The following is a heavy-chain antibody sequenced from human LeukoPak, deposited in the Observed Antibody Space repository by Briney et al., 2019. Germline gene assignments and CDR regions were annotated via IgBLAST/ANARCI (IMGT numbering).Heavy chain of an antibody. CDR2: ISYDGSNK. Sequence: SGGSLRLSCAASGFLFSRYGMHWVRQAPGKGLEWVSVISYDGSNKYYADSVKGRFTISRDNSKNTLYLQMNNLKPEDTAVYYCAKARTAFDFWSGYYDYWGQGSIVTVSS. J-gene: IGHJ4*02. D-gene: IGHD3-3*01. CDR1: GFLFSRYG. V-gene: IGHV3-30*18. CDR3: AKARTAFDFWSGYYDY.